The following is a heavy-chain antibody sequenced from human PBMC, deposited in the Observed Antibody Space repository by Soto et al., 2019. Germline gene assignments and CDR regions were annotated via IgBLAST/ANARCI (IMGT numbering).Heavy chain of an antibody. J-gene: IGHJ4*02. Sequence: SETLSLTCTVSGGSISSYCWSWIRQPPGKGLEWIGYIYYSGSTNYNPSLKSRVTISVDTSKNQFSLKLSSVTAADTAVYYCARDGDGYKYLDSWGQGTLVTVSS. CDR2: IYYSGST. D-gene: IGHD5-12*01. CDR1: GGSISSYC. V-gene: IGHV4-59*01. CDR3: ARDGDGYKYLDS.